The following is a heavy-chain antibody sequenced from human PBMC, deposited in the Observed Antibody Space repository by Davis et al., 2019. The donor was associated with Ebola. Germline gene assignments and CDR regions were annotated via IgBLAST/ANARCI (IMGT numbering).Heavy chain of an antibody. CDR2: ISSSGTIV. V-gene: IGHV3-11*01. D-gene: IGHD1-26*01. CDR3: ASAQLRATTFVRTGGMDV. CDR1: GFTFGDYF. Sequence: GGSLRLSCAASGFTFGDYFMSWIRQAPGKGLEWVSYISSSGTIVYYADSVKGRFTISRDNAKNSLYLQMGSLRAEDAAIYYCASAQLRATTFVRTGGMDVWGQGTTVTVSS. J-gene: IGHJ6*02.